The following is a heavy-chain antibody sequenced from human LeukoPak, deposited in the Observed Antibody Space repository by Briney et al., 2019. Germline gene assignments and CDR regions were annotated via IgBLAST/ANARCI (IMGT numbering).Heavy chain of an antibody. J-gene: IGHJ2*01. CDR2: ISSSSSYI. V-gene: IGHV3-21*01. D-gene: IGHD5-18*01. Sequence: PGGSLRLSCAASGFTFSSYSMNWVRQAPGKGLEWVSSISSSSSYIYYADSVKGRFTISRDNAKNSLYLQMNSLRAEDTAVYYCTRAGSYGYYWYFDLWGRGTLVTVSS. CDR3: TRAGSYGYYWYFDL. CDR1: GFTFSSYS.